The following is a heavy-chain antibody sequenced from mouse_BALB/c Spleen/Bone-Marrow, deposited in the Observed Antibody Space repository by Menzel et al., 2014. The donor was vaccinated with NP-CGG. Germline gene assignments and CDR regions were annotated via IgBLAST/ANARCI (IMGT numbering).Heavy chain of an antibody. CDR3: ATARATSYAMDY. Sequence: VQLQQSGAELVKPGASVKLSYKASGYTFTSYWMHWVKQRPGQGLEWIGEIDPSDSYTNYNQKFKVKATLTVDKSSSTAYMQLSSLTSEDSAVYYCATARATSYAMDYWGQGTSGTGSS. CDR2: IDPSDSYT. V-gene: IGHV1-69*02. J-gene: IGHJ4*01. CDR1: GYTFTSYW. D-gene: IGHD3-1*01.